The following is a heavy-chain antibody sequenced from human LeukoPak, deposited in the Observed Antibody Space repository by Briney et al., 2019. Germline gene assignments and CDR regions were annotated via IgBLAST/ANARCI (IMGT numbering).Heavy chain of an antibody. CDR1: GFIVSSNY. V-gene: IGHV3-53*01. D-gene: IGHD6-19*01. CDR2: IYIGGST. Sequence: GGSLRLSCAASGFIVSSNYLSWARQAPGKGLEWVSVIYIGGSTYYADSVEGRFTISRDNSKNTLYLQMNSLRVEDTAVYYCARVNPSGWAIDYWGQGTLVTVSS. J-gene: IGHJ4*02. CDR3: ARVNPSGWAIDY.